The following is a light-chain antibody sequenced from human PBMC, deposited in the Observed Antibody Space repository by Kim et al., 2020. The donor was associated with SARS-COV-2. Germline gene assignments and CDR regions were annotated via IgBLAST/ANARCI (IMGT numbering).Light chain of an antibody. V-gene: IGKV3-11*01. CDR2: DAF. Sequence: EIVLTQSPATLSLSPGERATLSCRASQNVNSYLAWYQQKPGQAPRLLIYDAFNRATGIPARFSGSGFGTDFTLTINSLEPEDFAIYYCQQRINWPFTLGQGTRLWI. CDR3: QQRINWPFT. J-gene: IGKJ5*01. CDR1: QNVNSY.